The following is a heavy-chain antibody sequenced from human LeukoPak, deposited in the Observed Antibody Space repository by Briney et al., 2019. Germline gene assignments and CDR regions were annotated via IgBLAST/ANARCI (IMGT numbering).Heavy chain of an antibody. V-gene: IGHV4-34*01. CDR3: AREGTTGTNS. CDR1: GGSFSGYY. Sequence: PSETLSLTCAVYGGSFSGYYWSWIRQPPGKGLEWIGEINHSGSTNYNPSLKSRVTISVDTPKNQFSLKLSSVTAADTAVYYCAREGTTGTNSWGQGTLVTVSS. CDR2: INHSGST. D-gene: IGHD1-1*01. J-gene: IGHJ4*02.